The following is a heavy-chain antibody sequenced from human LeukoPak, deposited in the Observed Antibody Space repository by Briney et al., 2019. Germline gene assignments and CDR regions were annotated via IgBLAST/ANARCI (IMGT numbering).Heavy chain of an antibody. D-gene: IGHD6-13*01. CDR1: GYTFTSYG. V-gene: IGHV1-18*01. CDR2: ISAYNGNT. CDR3: ARDLKLSYSSSWYYVWFDP. Sequence: ASVKVSCKASGYTFTSYGISWVRQAPGQGLEWMGWISAYNGNTNYAQKLQGRVTMTTDTSTSTAYMELRSLRAEDTAVYYCARDLKLSYSSSWYYVWFDPWGQGTLVTVSS. J-gene: IGHJ5*02.